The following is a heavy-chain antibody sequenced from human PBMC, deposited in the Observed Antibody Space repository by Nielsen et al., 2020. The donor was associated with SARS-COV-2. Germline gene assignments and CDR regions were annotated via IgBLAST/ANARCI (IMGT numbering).Heavy chain of an antibody. V-gene: IGHV5-10-1*01. Sequence: GESLKISCKGSGYSFTSHWITWVRQMPGKGLEWMGRNDPSDSYVDYSPSFQGHVPISADKSISTAYLQWSSLKASDTAMYYCARYASAYYYYYYMDVWGTGTTVTVPS. CDR2: NDPSDSYV. D-gene: IGHD2-2*01. J-gene: IGHJ6*03. CDR1: GYSFTSHW. CDR3: ARYASAYYYYYYMDV.